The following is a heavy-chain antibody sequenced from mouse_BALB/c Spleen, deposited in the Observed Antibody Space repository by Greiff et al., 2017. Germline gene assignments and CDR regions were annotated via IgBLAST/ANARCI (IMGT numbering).Heavy chain of an antibody. J-gene: IGHJ2*01. CDR3: AGGTYGYGPFDY. CDR1: GFNIKDTY. D-gene: IGHD1-2*01. CDR2: IDPANGNT. Sequence: EVQLQQSGAELVKPGASVKLSCTASGFNIKDTYMHWVKQRPEQGLEWIGRIDPANGNTKYDPKFQGKATITADTSSNTAYLQLSSLTSEDTAVYYCAGGTYGYGPFDYWGQGTTLTVSS. V-gene: IGHV14-3*02.